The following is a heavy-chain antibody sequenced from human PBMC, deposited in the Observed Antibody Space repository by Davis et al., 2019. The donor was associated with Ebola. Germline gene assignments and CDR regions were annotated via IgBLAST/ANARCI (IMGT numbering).Heavy chain of an antibody. V-gene: IGHV3-7*03. CDR1: GFTFSSYW. CDR3: AREPTGNYYYFYGMGV. D-gene: IGHD4-11*01. J-gene: IGHJ6*04. Sequence: PGGSLRLSCAASGFTFSSYWMSWVRQPPGKGLEWVANIKQDGSEKYYVDSVKGRFTISRDNAKNPLYLQMNSLRAEDTAVYLCAREPTGNYYYFYGMGVWGKGTTVSVSS. CDR2: IKQDGSEK.